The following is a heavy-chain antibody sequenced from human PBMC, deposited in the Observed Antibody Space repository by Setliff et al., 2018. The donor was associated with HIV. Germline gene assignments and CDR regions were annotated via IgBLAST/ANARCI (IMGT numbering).Heavy chain of an antibody. J-gene: IGHJ4*02. Sequence: SVKVSCKASGATFSNSALTWVRWAPGQGLEWMGGSIPLFKTVNYAQKFHGRLTISTDELMTTAYMELSSLKSEDTAVYYCASGSGYCRNGDCYIGVHKNPDKYFYDYWGQGTLVTVSS. D-gene: IGHD2-8*01. CDR3: ASGSGYCRNGDCYIGVHKNPDKYFYDY. CDR2: SIPLFKTV. CDR1: GATFSNSA. V-gene: IGHV1-69*05.